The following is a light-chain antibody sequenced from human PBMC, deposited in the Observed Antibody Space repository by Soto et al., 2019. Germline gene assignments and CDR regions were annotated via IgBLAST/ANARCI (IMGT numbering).Light chain of an antibody. CDR3: QSYDSSLSGYV. V-gene: IGLV1-40*01. CDR1: SSNIGAGYD. CDR2: GNS. J-gene: IGLJ1*01. Sequence: QSVLTQPPSESGAPGQRVTISCPGSSSNIGAGYDVHWYQPLPGTAPKLLTYGNSNRPSGVPDRFSGSKPGTSASLPITGHQAEDEPDYYCQSYDSSLSGYVFGTGTKVTVL.